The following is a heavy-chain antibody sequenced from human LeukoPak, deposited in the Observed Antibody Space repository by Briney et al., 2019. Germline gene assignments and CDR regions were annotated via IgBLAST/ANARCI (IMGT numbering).Heavy chain of an antibody. CDR1: GFTFSSYS. CDR2: ISSSSSTI. D-gene: IGHD6-13*01. Sequence: PGGSLRLSCAASGFTFSSYSMNWVRQAPGKGLEWVSYISSSSSTIYYAGSVKGRFTISRDNAKNSLYLQMNSLRAEDTAVYYCARDVEQLRLDYWGQGTLVTVSS. V-gene: IGHV3-48*04. CDR3: ARDVEQLRLDY. J-gene: IGHJ4*02.